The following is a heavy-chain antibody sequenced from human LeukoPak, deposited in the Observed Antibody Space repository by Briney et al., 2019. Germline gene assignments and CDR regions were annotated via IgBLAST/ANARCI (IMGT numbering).Heavy chain of an antibody. CDR1: GGTFSSYA. D-gene: IGHD3-22*01. Sequence: SVKVSCKASGGTFSSYAISWVRQAPGQALEWMGEIIPIFGTANYAQKFQGRVTITTDESTSTAYMELSSLRSEDTAVYYCARENRYYYDSSGQWGDYYYMDVWGKGTTVTVSS. V-gene: IGHV1-69*05. J-gene: IGHJ6*03. CDR2: IIPIFGTA. CDR3: ARENRYYYDSSGQWGDYYYMDV.